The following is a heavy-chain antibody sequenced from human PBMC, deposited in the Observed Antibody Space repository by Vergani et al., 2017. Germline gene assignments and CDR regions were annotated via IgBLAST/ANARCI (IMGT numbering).Heavy chain of an antibody. Sequence: QMQLQESGPGLVKASETLSLTCTVSGDSIISRSYYWGWIRQPPGKGLDWIGSIYNSGNGDSSSSLKSRVTISGDTSKNQFSLRLTSVTAADTAVYYCASGKYYSDSTSHFRGRYFDVWGRGTLVTVPS. CDR3: ASGKYYSDSTSHFRGRYFDV. J-gene: IGHJ2*01. V-gene: IGHV4-39*01. CDR2: IYNSGNG. D-gene: IGHD3-16*01. CDR1: GDSIISRSYY.